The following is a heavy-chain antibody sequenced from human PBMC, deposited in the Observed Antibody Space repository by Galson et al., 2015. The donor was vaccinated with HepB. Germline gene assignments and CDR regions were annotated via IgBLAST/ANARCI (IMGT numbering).Heavy chain of an antibody. CDR2: IRYDGSNK. J-gene: IGHJ4*02. Sequence: SLRLSCAASGFTFSSYGMHWVRQAPGKGLEWVAFIRYDGSNKYYADSVKGRFTISRDNSKNTLYLQMNSLRAEDTAVYYCAKDFRPESSSWHFPDYWGQGTLVTVSS. CDR3: AKDFRPESSSWHFPDY. D-gene: IGHD6-13*01. CDR1: GFTFSSYG. V-gene: IGHV3-30*02.